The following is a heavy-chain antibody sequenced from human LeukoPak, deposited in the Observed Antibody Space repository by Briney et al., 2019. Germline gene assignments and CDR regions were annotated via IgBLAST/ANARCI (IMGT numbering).Heavy chain of an antibody. CDR3: AREAPGYCSSTSCYTTKGYYYYYYMDV. CDR2: ISAYNGNT. D-gene: IGHD2-2*02. Sequence: GASVKVSCKASGYTFTSYGISWVRQAPGQGLEWMGWISAYNGNTNYAQKLQGRVTMTTDTSTSTAYMGLRSLRSDDTAVYYCAREAPGYCSSTSCYTTKGYYYYYYMDVWGKGTTVTVSS. CDR1: GYTFTSYG. J-gene: IGHJ6*03. V-gene: IGHV1-18*01.